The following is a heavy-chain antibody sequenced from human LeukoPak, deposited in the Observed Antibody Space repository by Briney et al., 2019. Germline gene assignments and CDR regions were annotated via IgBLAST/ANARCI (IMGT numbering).Heavy chain of an antibody. D-gene: IGHD6-13*01. CDR3: VRTRREAAIHNAFDI. CDR2: MSNDGINK. J-gene: IGHJ3*02. CDR1: GFTFSSYA. Sequence: GGSLRLSCAASGFTFSSYAMHWVRQAPGKGLEWVAVMSNDGINKYYAGSVKGRFTISRDNSKNTVYLQMTSLRAEDTAVYYCVRTRREAAIHNAFDIWGQGTVVTVSS. V-gene: IGHV3-30-3*01.